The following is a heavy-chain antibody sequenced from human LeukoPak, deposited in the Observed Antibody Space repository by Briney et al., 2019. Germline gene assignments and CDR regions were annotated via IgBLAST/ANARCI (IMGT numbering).Heavy chain of an antibody. Sequence: ASVKVSCKASGGTFSNYAMSWVRQAPGKGLEWVSVVSGSGGGTYYAVSVKGRFTISRDNSKNTLYLQMNSLRVEDTAVYYCAKVWYDYDSSGSSTKYYFDHWGQGTLVTVPS. CDR1: GGTFSNYA. CDR3: AKVWYDYDSSGSSTKYYFDH. J-gene: IGHJ4*02. D-gene: IGHD3-22*01. V-gene: IGHV3-23*01. CDR2: VSGSGGGT.